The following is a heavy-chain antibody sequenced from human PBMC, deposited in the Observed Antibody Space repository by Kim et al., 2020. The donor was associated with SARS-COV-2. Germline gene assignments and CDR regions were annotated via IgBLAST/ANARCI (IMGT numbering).Heavy chain of an antibody. CDR1: GFTFSSYG. CDR2: ISCDGSNR. J-gene: IGHJ6*02. V-gene: IGHV3-30*18. CDR3: AKDLLNWKAADYYGMDV. D-gene: IGHD1-1*01. Sequence: GGSLRLSCAASGFTFSSYGMHWVRQAPGKGLEWVAAISCDGSNRYSADSVKGRFTISRDNSKNTLYLQMNSLRAEATAVYYCAKDLLNWKAADYYGMDVWGQGTTVTVSS.